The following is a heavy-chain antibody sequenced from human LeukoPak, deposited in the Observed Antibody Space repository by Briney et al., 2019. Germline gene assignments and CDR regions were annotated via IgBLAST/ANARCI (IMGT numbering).Heavy chain of an antibody. J-gene: IGHJ4*02. CDR1: GGSISSGGYY. CDR3: ARAQRYYDSSGYYFLY. CDR2: IYYSGST. Sequence: SQTLSLTCTVSGGSISSGGYYWSWIRQHPGKGLEWIGYIYYSGSTYYNPSLKSRVTISVDTSKNQFSLKLSSVTAADTAVYYCARAQRYYDSSGYYFLYWGQGTLVTVSS. D-gene: IGHD3-22*01. V-gene: IGHV4-31*03.